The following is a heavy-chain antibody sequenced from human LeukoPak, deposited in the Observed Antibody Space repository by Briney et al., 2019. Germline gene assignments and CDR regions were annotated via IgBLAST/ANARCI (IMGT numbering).Heavy chain of an antibody. V-gene: IGHV4-59*01. CDR3: ARDGVRQRDHYYSYGMDV. CDR1: GVSISSYY. J-gene: IGHJ6*04. D-gene: IGHD1-1*01. Sequence: SETLSLTCTVSGVSISSYYWSWIRQPPGKGLEWIAYIYYSGSTNYNPSLKSRVTISVDTSKNQFSLKLSSVTAADTAVYYCARDGVRQRDHYYSYGMDVWGKGNTVTVSS. CDR2: IYYSGST.